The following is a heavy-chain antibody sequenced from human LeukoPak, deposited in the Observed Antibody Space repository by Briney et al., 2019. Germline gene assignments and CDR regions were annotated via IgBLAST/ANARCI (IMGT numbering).Heavy chain of an antibody. CDR1: GFTFSSYA. Sequence: GGSLRLSCAASGFTFSSYAMSWVRQAPGKGLEWVSAISGSGGSTYYADSVKGRFTISRDNAKNSLYLQMNSLRAEDTAVYYCARSIAVVEGGMDVWGQGTTVTVSS. V-gene: IGHV3-23*01. D-gene: IGHD6-19*01. CDR3: ARSIAVVEGGMDV. CDR2: ISGSGGST. J-gene: IGHJ6*02.